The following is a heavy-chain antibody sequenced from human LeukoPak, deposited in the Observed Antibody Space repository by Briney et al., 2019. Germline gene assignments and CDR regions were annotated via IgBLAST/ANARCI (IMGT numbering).Heavy chain of an antibody. D-gene: IGHD3-22*01. CDR3: ARGYGDSSGYYGADVIDY. CDR2: INHSGST. V-gene: IGHV4-34*01. J-gene: IGHJ4*02. CDR1: GGSFSGYY. Sequence: SETLSLTCAVYGGSFSGYYWSWIRQPPGKGLEWIGEINHSGSTNYNPSLKSRVTISVDTSNNQFSLKLSSVTAADTAVYYCARGYGDSSGYYGADVIDYWGQGTLVTVSS.